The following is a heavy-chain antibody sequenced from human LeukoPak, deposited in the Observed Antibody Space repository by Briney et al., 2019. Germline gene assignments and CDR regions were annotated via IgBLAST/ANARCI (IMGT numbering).Heavy chain of an antibody. J-gene: IGHJ6*03. Sequence: PSETLSLTCTVSGGSISSYYWSWIRQPPGKGLEWIGYIYYSGSTNYNPSLKSRVTISVDTSKNQFSLKLSSVTAADTAVYYCARDSVWGSYYLDVWGKGTTVTISS. CDR1: GGSISSYY. V-gene: IGHV4-59*01. D-gene: IGHD3-16*01. CDR2: IYYSGST. CDR3: ARDSVWGSYYLDV.